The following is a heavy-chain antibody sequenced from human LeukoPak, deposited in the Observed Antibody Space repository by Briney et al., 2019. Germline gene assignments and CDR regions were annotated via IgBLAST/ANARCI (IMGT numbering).Heavy chain of an antibody. J-gene: IGHJ4*02. Sequence: SETLSLTCTVSGGSISSSSYYWGWIRQPPGKGLEWVGSIYYSGSTHYNPSLKSRVTISVDTSKNQFSLKLSSVTAADTAVYYCARLLNRPLYYFDYWGQGTLVTVSS. CDR1: GGSISSSSYY. CDR3: ARLLNRPLYYFDY. CDR2: IYYSGST. V-gene: IGHV4-39*01. D-gene: IGHD2-15*01.